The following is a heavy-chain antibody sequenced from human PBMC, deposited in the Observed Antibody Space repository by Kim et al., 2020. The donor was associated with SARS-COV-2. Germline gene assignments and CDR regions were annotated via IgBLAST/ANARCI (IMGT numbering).Heavy chain of an antibody. CDR1: GFTFTNYG. CDR2: ILHDGTNK. V-gene: IGHV3-30*18. Sequence: GGSLRLSCAASGFTFTNYGIHWVRQAPGKGLEWVASILHDGTNKYYAESVKGRFTISKDNSENTLYLQMNSLRGEDTAVYYCAKQGYETSVVTSYLDHWGQGTLVAVSS. CDR3: AKQGYETSVVTSYLDH. J-gene: IGHJ4*02. D-gene: IGHD3-16*02.